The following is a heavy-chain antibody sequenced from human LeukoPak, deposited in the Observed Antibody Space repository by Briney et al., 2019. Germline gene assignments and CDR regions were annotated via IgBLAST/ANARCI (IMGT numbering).Heavy chain of an antibody. J-gene: IGHJ4*02. CDR1: GFTFRSYA. V-gene: IGHV3-23*01. Sequence: PGGSLRLSCRASGFTFRSYAMSWVRQAPGKGPEWVSTISDSGDDIYSADSVKGRFTISRDNSKNTLSLEMNSLRVEDTAVYYCAKDRNRDEDFDYWGQGTPVTVSS. CDR2: ISDSGDDI. CDR3: AKDRNRDEDFDY.